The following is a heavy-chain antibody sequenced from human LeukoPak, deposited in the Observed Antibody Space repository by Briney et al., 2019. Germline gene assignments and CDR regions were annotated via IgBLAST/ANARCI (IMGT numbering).Heavy chain of an antibody. CDR3: AKGLNVFDI. CDR2: INDSGDNI. Sequence: GGSLRLSCAASGFTFSNYAMSWIRQAPGKGLEWVSAINDSGDNIYYTDSVKGRFTISRDNSKNTLYLQMNSLRAEDTAVYYCAKGLNVFDIWGQGTMVTVSS. J-gene: IGHJ3*02. D-gene: IGHD3-16*01. V-gene: IGHV3-23*01. CDR1: GFTFSNYA.